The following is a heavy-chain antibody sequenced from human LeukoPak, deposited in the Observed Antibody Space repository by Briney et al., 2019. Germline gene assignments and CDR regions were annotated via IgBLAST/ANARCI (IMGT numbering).Heavy chain of an antibody. D-gene: IGHD6-25*01. CDR2: IDSTSTYI. CDR3: AEGSGGPGY. V-gene: IGHV3-21*01. J-gene: IGHJ4*02. CDR1: GFIFSSYS. Sequence: GGSLRLSCAASGFIFSSYSMNWVRQAPGKGLEWVSFIDSTSTYIHYADSVKGRFTISRDNAKNSLYLQMNSLRADDTAVYFRAEGSGGPGYWGQGTLVTVSS.